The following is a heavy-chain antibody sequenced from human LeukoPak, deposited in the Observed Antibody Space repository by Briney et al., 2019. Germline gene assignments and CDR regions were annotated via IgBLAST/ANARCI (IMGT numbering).Heavy chain of an antibody. J-gene: IGHJ4*02. Sequence: ASVKVSCKASGYTFTGYYMHWVRQAPGQGLEWMGWINPNSGGTNYAQKFQGRVTMTRDTSISTAYMELSRLRYDDTAVYYCARAYSSSDYFDYWGQGTLVTVSS. V-gene: IGHV1-2*02. CDR1: GYTFTGYY. CDR3: ARAYSSSDYFDY. D-gene: IGHD6-6*01. CDR2: INPNSGGT.